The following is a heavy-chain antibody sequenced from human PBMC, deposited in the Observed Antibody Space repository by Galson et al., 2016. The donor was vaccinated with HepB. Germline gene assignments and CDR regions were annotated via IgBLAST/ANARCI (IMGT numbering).Heavy chain of an antibody. CDR1: WDSVSSNSAA. CDR2: TYHRGKWYY. D-gene: IGHD4-17*01. CDR3: ARLSIPDYGDGWYFDY. V-gene: IGHV6-1*01. Sequence: CAISWDSVSSNSAAWNWIRQPSSRGLEWLGRTYHRGKWYYDYAASLEIRISIDPDTSNNQFSLHLRSVAPDDTAVYYCARLSIPDYGDGWYFDYWARGILVTVSS. J-gene: IGHJ4*02.